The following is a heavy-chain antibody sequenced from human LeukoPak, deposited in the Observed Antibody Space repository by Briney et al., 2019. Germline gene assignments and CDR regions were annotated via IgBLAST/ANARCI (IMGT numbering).Heavy chain of an antibody. CDR1: GFTFSTFA. CDR3: VRDVGAVRGEVYFDY. CDR2: ITGSGPYM. Sequence: PGGSLRLSCAASGFTFSTFAMHWVRLSPGKGLEWVSSITGSGPYMLYADSVKHRFTISRDNTKNLLYLEMNSLRAEDTAMYFCVRDVGAVRGEVYFDYWGQGTLVTVSS. D-gene: IGHD3-10*01. J-gene: IGHJ4*02. V-gene: IGHV3-21*06.